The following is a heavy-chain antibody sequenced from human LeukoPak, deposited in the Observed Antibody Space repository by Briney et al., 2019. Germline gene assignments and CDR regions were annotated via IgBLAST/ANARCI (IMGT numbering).Heavy chain of an antibody. CDR1: GITFSTYS. D-gene: IGHD2-8*01. J-gene: IGHJ3*02. Sequence: GSLRLSCAASGITFSTYSMNWVRQAPGKGLEWVSSISSSSSYIYYADSVKGRFTISRDNAKNSLYLQMKSLRAEDTAVYYCARDKDIVLMVYAMAGAFDIWGQGTMVTVSS. CDR2: ISSSSSYI. CDR3: ARDKDIVLMVYAMAGAFDI. V-gene: IGHV3-21*01.